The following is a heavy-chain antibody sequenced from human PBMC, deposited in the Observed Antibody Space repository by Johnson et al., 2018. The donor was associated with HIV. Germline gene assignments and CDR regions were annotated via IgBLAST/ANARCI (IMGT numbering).Heavy chain of an antibody. D-gene: IGHD1-26*01. CDR1: RFTVSSNY. CDR2: IKQDGSEK. Sequence: VQLVESGGGVVQPGGSPRLSCAASRFTVSSNYMTWVRQAPGKGLEWVANIKQDGSEKYYADSVKGRFTISRDDSKNMLHLQMNSLKTEDTAVYYCTTDPYGGRRDAFEIWGQGTMVTVSS. CDR3: TTDPYGGRRDAFEI. J-gene: IGHJ3*02. V-gene: IGHV3-7*03.